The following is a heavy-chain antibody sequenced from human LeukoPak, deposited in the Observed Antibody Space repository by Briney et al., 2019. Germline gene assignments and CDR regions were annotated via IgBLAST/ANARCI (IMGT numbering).Heavy chain of an antibody. V-gene: IGHV3-48*01. Sequence: GGSLRLSCAASGLTFSSYSMNWVRQAPGKRLEWVSYISSSSSTIYYADSVKGRFTISRDNAKNSLYLQMNSLRAEETAVYYCARDLGPGDYVNPVDYWGRGTLVTVSS. D-gene: IGHD4-17*01. J-gene: IGHJ4*02. CDR2: ISSSSSTI. CDR1: GLTFSSYS. CDR3: ARDLGPGDYVNPVDY.